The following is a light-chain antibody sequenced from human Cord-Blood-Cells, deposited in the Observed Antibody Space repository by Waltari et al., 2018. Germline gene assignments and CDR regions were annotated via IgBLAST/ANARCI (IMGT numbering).Light chain of an antibody. Sequence: AIRMTQSPSSFSASTGDRVPITCRASQGISSYLAWYQQKPGKAPKLLIYAASTLQSGVPSRFSGSGSGTDFTLTISCLQSEDFATYYCQQYYRGYSFGQGTKLEIK. J-gene: IGKJ2*03. CDR3: QQYYRGYS. CDR2: AAS. CDR1: QGISSY. V-gene: IGKV1-8*01.